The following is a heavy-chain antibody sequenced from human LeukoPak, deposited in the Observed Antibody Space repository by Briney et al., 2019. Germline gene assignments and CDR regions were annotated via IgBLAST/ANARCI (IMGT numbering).Heavy chain of an antibody. CDR1: GFTFSSYS. CDR3: ARSPSGWPFDY. J-gene: IGHJ4*02. D-gene: IGHD6-19*01. Sequence: GGSLRLSCAASGFTFSSYSMNWVRQAPGKGLEWVSSISSSSSYIYYADSVKGRFTISRDNAKNSLYLQMNSLRAEDTAVYYCARSPSGWPFDYWGQGTLVTVSS. CDR2: ISSSSSYI. V-gene: IGHV3-21*01.